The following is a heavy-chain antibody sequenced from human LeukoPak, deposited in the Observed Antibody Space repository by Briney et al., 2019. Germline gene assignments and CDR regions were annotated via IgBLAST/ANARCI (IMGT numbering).Heavy chain of an antibody. V-gene: IGHV4-59*12. CDR2: IYYSGTT. Sequence: SETLSLTCTVSGGSISNFYWSWIRQPPGKGLEWIGYIYYSGTTNYNPSLKSRVTMSVDTSKNQFSLKLSSVTAADTAVYYCARVDYDFWSGYGAPYYYYMDVWGKGTTVTVSS. CDR1: GGSISNFY. D-gene: IGHD3-3*01. CDR3: ARVDYDFWSGYGAPYYYYMDV. J-gene: IGHJ6*03.